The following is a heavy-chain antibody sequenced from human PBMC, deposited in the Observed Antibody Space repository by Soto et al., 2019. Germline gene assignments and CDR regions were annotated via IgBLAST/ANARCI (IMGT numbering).Heavy chain of an antibody. V-gene: IGHV1-69*13. Sequence: ASVKVSCKASGGTFSSYAISWVRQAPGQGLEWMGGITPIFGTANYAQKFQGRVTITADESTSTAYMELSSLRSEDTAVYYCARATGHYVWGSYRYPLDYWGQGTLVTVSS. J-gene: IGHJ4*02. CDR1: GGTFSSYA. CDR3: ARATGHYVWGSYRYPLDY. D-gene: IGHD3-16*02. CDR2: ITPIFGTA.